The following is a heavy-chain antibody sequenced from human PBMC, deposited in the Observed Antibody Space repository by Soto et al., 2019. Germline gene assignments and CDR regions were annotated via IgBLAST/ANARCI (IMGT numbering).Heavy chain of an antibody. D-gene: IGHD6-13*01. Sequence: SVKVSCKASGGTFSSYAISWVRQAPGQGLEWMGGIIPIFGTANYAQKFQGRVTITADESTSTAYMELSSLRSEDTAVYYCATDASSSYHAFDIWGQGTMVTVSS. CDR3: ATDASSSYHAFDI. J-gene: IGHJ3*02. V-gene: IGHV1-69*13. CDR1: GGTFSSYA. CDR2: IIPIFGTA.